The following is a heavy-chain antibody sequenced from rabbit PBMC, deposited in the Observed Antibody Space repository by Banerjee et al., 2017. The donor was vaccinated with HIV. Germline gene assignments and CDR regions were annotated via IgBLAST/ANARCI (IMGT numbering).Heavy chain of an antibody. CDR1: GFSFSSDYW. CDR3: ARDLAGVIGWNFNL. CDR2: IYAGSSGST. J-gene: IGHJ4*01. V-gene: IGHV1S45*01. Sequence: QEQLVESGGGLVQPEGSLTLTCTASGFSFSSDYWICWVRQAPGKGLEWIACIYAGSSGSTYGASWAKGRFTISKTSSTTVTLQMTSLTAADTATYLCARDLAGVIGWNFNLWGPGTLVTVS. D-gene: IGHD4-1*01.